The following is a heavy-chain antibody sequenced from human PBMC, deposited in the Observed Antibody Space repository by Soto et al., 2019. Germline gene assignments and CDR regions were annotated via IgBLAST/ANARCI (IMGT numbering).Heavy chain of an antibody. Sequence: PGGSLRLSCAASGFTFSSYAMHWVRQAPGKGLEWVAVISYDGSNKYYADSVKGRFTISRDNSKNTLYLQMNSLRAEDTAVYYCARAPGTVVTGYFQHWGQGTLVTVSS. CDR1: GFTFSSYA. D-gene: IGHD2-15*01. J-gene: IGHJ1*01. CDR3: ARAPGTVVTGYFQH. V-gene: IGHV3-30-3*01. CDR2: ISYDGSNK.